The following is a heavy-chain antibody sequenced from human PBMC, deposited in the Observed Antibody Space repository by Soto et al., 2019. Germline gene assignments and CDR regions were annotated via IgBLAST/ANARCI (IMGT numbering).Heavy chain of an antibody. V-gene: IGHV4-34*01. D-gene: IGHD5-18*01. CDR2: INHSGST. CDR1: GGSFSGYY. CDR3: ARVKAIHRDGMDV. Sequence: QVQLQQWGAGLLKPSETLSLTCAVYGGSFSGYYWSWIRQPPGKGLEWIGEINHSGSTNYNQSIKSRVTISVDTSKNQFALKLSSVTAADTAVYYGARVKAIHRDGMDVWGQGTTVTVSS. J-gene: IGHJ6*02.